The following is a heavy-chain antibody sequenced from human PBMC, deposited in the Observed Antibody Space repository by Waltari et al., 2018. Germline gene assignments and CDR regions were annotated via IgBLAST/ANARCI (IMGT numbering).Heavy chain of an antibody. D-gene: IGHD3-10*01. J-gene: IGHJ4*02. CDR3: ARTTYGSGSYRFDY. CDR1: GYSISSGYY. V-gene: IGHV4-38-2*01. Sequence: QVQLQESGPGLVKPSETLSLTCAVSGYSISSGYYWGWIRQPPGKGLEWIGSIYHSGSTYYNPSIKSRVTISVDTSKNQFSLKLSSVTAADTAVYYCARTTYGSGSYRFDYWGQGTLVTVSS. CDR2: IYHSGST.